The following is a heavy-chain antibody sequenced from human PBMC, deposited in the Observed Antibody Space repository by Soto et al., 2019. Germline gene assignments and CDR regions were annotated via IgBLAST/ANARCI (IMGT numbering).Heavy chain of an antibody. V-gene: IGHV3-30-3*01. J-gene: IGHJ4*02. CDR1: GFTFSSYA. CDR2: ISYDGSNK. D-gene: IGHD5-18*01. CDR3: AREAEGYSYGLYFDY. Sequence: GGSLRLSCAASGFTFSSYAMHWVRQAPGKGLEWVAVISYDGSNKYYADSVKGRFTISRDNSKNTLYLQMNSLRAEDTAVYYCAREAEGYSYGLYFDYWGQGTLVTVSS.